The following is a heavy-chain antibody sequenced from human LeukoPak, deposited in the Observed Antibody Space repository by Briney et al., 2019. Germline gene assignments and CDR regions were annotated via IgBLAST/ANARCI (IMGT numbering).Heavy chain of an antibody. J-gene: IGHJ6*02. CDR3: ARDREYYGMDV. CDR2: ITSTSDTI. D-gene: IGHD1-26*01. CDR1: GFTFSDYS. V-gene: IGHV3-48*01. Sequence: GGSLRLSCEASGFTFSDYSMNWVRQAPGEGLEWLSYITSTSDTIYYADSVKGRFTSSRDNAKNSVYLQMNSLRAEDTAVYYCARDREYYGMDVWGQGTTVTVSS.